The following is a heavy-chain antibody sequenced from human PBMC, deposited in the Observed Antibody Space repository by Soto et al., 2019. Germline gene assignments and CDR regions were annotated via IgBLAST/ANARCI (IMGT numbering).Heavy chain of an antibody. V-gene: IGHV1-8*01. CDR2: ISPKSGDT. J-gene: IGHJ4*02. CDR1: GYTFTSND. D-gene: IGHD7-27*01. Sequence: QVQLVQSGAEVKKPGASVKVSCKASGYTFTSNDINWVRQATGQGFEWMGWISPKSGDTGYAQKFQGRVTMTRDTSISTAYMELSSLRSEDTAVYYCAGGPPNWGFDFWGQGTLVTVPS. CDR3: AGGPPNWGFDF.